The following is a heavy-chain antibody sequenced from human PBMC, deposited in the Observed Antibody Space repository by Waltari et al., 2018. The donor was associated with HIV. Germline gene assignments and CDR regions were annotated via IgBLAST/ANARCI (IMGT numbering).Heavy chain of an antibody. Sequence: EVRLVESGGRMVQPGGSLRLSCASTGFRGTAKAMSWDRQAPDNGPEWISYISVSGTTIYYADSVKGRFTISKDNAKNSLFLQMNSLRPEDTALYYCATALEANWFDSWGQGTLVTVSS. D-gene: IGHD1-1*01. CDR3: ATALEANWFDS. V-gene: IGHV3-48*01. CDR2: ISVSGTTI. CDR1: GFRGTAKA. J-gene: IGHJ5*01.